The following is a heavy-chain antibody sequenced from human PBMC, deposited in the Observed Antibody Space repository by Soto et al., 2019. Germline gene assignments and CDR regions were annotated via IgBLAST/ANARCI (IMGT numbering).Heavy chain of an antibody. CDR1: GASMENHY. J-gene: IGHJ4*02. CDR3: ARSGHSFAGAV. Sequence: PSETLSLTCTVSGASMENHYGSWIRQPPGKALEYIGYMFYTGRADYNASFTSRVTMSVDTSNNQFSLKLRSMTAADTAVYYCARSGHSFAGAVWGRGIQVTVSS. CDR2: MFYTGRA. V-gene: IGHV4-59*11. D-gene: IGHD3-16*01.